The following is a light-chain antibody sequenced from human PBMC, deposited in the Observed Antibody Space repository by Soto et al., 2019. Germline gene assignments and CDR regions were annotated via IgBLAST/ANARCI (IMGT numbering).Light chain of an antibody. CDR1: QSVSSY. J-gene: IGKJ1*01. CDR2: DAS. Sequence: EIVLTQSPATLSLSPGERATLSCRASQSVSSYLAWYQQKPGQAPRLLIFDASNRATGIPDRFSGSGSGTDFTLTISRLEPEDVAVYYCQQYEAVVTFGQGTKVEI. CDR3: QQYEAVVT. V-gene: IGKV3-11*01.